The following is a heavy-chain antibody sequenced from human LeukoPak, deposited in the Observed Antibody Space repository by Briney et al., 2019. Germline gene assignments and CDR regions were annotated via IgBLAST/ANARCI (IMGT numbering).Heavy chain of an antibody. CDR2: ISAYNGNT. Sequence: ARVKVSDKGSGYTFTCQGISWVRQPPGQGLEWMGWISAYNGNTNYAHKLQGSAHMTTNTSTSTAYTELRSLRPADTAVYYCARAPTIVGVVARFAAWGQASLVTVSS. CDR1: GYTFTCQG. J-gene: IGHJ5*01. CDR3: ARAPTIVGVVARFAA. V-gene: IGHV1-18*01. D-gene: IGHD3-3*01.